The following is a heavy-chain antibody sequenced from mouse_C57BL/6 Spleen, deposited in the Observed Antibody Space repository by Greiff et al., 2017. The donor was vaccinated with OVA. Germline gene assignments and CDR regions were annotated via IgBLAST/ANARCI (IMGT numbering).Heavy chain of an antibody. CDR3: ARKERTAHAHFDY. Sequence: VQLQQSGAELVRPGTSVKMSCKASGYTFTNYWIGWAKQRPGHGLEWIGDIYPGGGYTNYNEKLKGKATLTADKSSSTAYMQFSSLTSEDSAIYYYARKERTAHAHFDYWGQGTTLTVSS. D-gene: IGHD3-2*02. J-gene: IGHJ2*01. CDR2: IYPGGGYT. CDR1: GYTFTNYW. V-gene: IGHV1-63*01.